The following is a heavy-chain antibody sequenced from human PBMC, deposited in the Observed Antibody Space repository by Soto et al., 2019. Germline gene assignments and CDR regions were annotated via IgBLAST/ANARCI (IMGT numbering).Heavy chain of an antibody. CDR3: VKEIASAQ. D-gene: IGHD6-25*01. V-gene: IGHV3-7*01. CDR2: IKKDGSQK. Sequence: EVQLVESGGGLVQPGGSLRLCCETSGFTFSNYWMTWVRQAPGKGLEWVANIKKDGSQKNFVDSVKGRFTISRDNAKNSLYLQMDSLRVEDTAIYYCVKEIASAQWGQGTLVTVSS. CDR1: GFTFSNYW. J-gene: IGHJ4*02.